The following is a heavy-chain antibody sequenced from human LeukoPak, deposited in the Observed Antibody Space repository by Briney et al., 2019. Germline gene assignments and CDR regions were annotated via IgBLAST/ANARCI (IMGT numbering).Heavy chain of an antibody. Sequence: GASVKVSCKASGYTFTSYGISWVRQAPGQGLEWMGWISAYNGNTNYAQKLQGRVTMTTDTSTSTAYMELRSLRSGDTAVYYCARGGRYFDWLSATYYFDYWGQGTLVTVSS. CDR2: ISAYNGNT. CDR3: ARGGRYFDWLSATYYFDY. V-gene: IGHV1-18*01. J-gene: IGHJ4*02. CDR1: GYTFTSYG. D-gene: IGHD3-9*01.